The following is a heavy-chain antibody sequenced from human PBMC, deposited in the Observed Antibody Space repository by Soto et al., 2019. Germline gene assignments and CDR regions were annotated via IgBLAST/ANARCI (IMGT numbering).Heavy chain of an antibody. CDR1: GFTFSSHG. Sequence: QVQLVESGGGVVQPGRSLRLSCAASGFTFSSHGMLWVRQAPGKGLEWVALISYDGNNEYYADSVKGRFTISRDNSKNTVYLQMNSLSTEDTAVYYCAKGVDSGSGSYYALDSWGQSTLVTVSS. V-gene: IGHV3-30*18. J-gene: IGHJ4*02. CDR2: ISYDGNNE. CDR3: AKGVDSGSGSYYALDS. D-gene: IGHD3-10*01.